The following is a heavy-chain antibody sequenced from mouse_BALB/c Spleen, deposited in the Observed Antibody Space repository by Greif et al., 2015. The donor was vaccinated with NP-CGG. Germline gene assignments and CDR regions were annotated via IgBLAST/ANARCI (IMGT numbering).Heavy chain of an antibody. Sequence: EVQLQESGAELVRSGASVKLSCTASGFNIKDYYMHWVKQRPEQGLEWIGWIDPENGDTEYAPKFQGKATMTADTSFNTAYLQLSSLTSEDTAVYYCNAGEFLYYYGSSYSWFAYWGQGTLVTVSA. CDR3: NAGEFLYYYGSSYSWFAY. J-gene: IGHJ3*01. CDR1: GFNIKDYY. V-gene: IGHV14-4*02. CDR2: IDPENGDT. D-gene: IGHD1-1*01.